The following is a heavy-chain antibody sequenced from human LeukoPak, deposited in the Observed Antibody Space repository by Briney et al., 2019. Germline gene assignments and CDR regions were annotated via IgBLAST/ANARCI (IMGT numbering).Heavy chain of an antibody. CDR1: GFTFSIYA. Sequence: KPGGSLRLSCAASGFTFSIYAMNWVRQAPGKGLEWVSSITSSSGYIYCADSMKGRFTTSRDNAKNSLYLQMNSLRAEDTAVYYCARVVGGITIFGVVNAFDIWGQGTMVTVSS. V-gene: IGHV3-21*01. CDR3: ARVVGGITIFGVVNAFDI. J-gene: IGHJ3*02. CDR2: ITSSSGYI. D-gene: IGHD3-3*01.